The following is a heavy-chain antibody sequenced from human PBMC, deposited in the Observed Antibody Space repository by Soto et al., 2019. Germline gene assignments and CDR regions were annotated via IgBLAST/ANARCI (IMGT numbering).Heavy chain of an antibody. J-gene: IGHJ4*02. CDR2: INAGNGNT. CDR1: GYTFTSYA. CDR3: ARDMGFGLSDY. V-gene: IGHV1-3*01. Sequence: KLGASVKVSCKASGYTFTSYAMDWVRQAPGQRLEWMGWINAGNGNTKYSQKFQGRVTITRDTSASTAYMELSSLRSEDTAVYYCARDMGFGLSDYWGQGTLVTVSS. D-gene: IGHD3-10*01.